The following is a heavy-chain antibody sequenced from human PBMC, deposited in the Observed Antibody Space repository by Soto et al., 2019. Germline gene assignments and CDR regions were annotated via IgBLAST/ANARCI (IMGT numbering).Heavy chain of an antibody. Sequence: TLSLACTVSGGSIRSGGYYWSWIRQHPGKGLEWIGYIYYSGSTYYNPSLKSRVTISVDTSKNQFSLKLSSVTAADTAVYYCAREGGKGAAAVSYYFDYGGQRTLVTVS. D-gene: IGHD6-13*01. CDR3: AREGGKGAAAVSYYFDY. CDR1: GGSIRSGGYY. CDR2: IYYSGST. V-gene: IGHV4-31*03. J-gene: IGHJ4*02.